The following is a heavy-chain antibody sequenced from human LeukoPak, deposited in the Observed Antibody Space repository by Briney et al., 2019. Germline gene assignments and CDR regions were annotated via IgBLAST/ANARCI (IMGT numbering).Heavy chain of an antibody. CDR3: VRDGEGVAISVNYWFDP. D-gene: IGHD3-10*01. V-gene: IGHV1-8*01. CDR1: GFIFTGYD. J-gene: IGHJ5*02. CDR2: MNPITGST. Sequence: ASVKVSCRASGFIFTGYDINWVRRAVGQGLEWMGWMNPITGSTGYARQSQGRVTMTRDTSTGTAYMELTSLRSEDTAVYYCVRDGEGVAISVNYWFDPWGQGTLVTVSS.